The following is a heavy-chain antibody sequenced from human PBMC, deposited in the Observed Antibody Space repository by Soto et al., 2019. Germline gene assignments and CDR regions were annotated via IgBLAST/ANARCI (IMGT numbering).Heavy chain of an antibody. CDR2: IYYTGNT. V-gene: IGHV4-39*01. D-gene: IGHD1-20*01. J-gene: IGHJ4*02. Sequence: PSETLSLTCSVSGGSMNNNSYYWGWIRQPPGKGLEWIGTIYYTGNTFYNPSLRSRVTISVDTSKNQLSLNLTSLTVADTAAYYCARPRWKDGIKWGRGILVTVSS. CDR1: GGSMNNNSYY. CDR3: ARPRWKDGIK.